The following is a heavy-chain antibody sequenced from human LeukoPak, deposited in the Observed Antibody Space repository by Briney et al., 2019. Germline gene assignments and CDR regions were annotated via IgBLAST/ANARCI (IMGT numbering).Heavy chain of an antibody. CDR1: GYTFTSYG. V-gene: IGHV1-18*01. CDR3: ARDRGGCSGYEPLEYYGMDV. Sequence: ASVKVSCKASGYTFTSYGISWVRQAPGQGLEWMGWISAYNGNTNYAQKLQGRVTMTTDTSTSTAYMELRSLRSDDTAVYYCARDRGGCSGYEPLEYYGMDVWGQGTTVTVSS. J-gene: IGHJ6*02. D-gene: IGHD5-12*01. CDR2: ISAYNGNT.